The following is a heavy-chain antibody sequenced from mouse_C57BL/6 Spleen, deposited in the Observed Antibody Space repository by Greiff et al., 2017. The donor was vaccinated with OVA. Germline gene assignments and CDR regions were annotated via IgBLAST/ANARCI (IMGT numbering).Heavy chain of an antibody. CDR1: GYSFTGYY. D-gene: IGHD2-1*01. J-gene: IGHJ3*01. CDR3: AREGDGNYGFAY. V-gene: IGHV1-42*01. Sequence: VQLKQSGPELVKPGASVKISCKASGYSFTGYYMNWVKQSPEKSLEWIGEINPSTGGTTSNQKFKGKATLTVDKSSSTAYMQLKSLTSEGSAVYYCAREGDGNYGFAYWGQGTLVTVSA. CDR2: INPSTGGT.